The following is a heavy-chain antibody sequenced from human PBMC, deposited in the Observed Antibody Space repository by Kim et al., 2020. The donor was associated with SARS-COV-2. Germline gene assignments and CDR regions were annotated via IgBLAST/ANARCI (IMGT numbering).Heavy chain of an antibody. Sequence: ASVKVSCKASGYTFTGYYLHWVRQAPGQGLEWMGRVNTNNGNTKSAQRFQGRVTMTRDASISTAYMELTSLRSDDTATYYCARGDQVYCNAITCYSFDYW. CDR3: ARGDQVYCNAITCYSFDY. V-gene: IGHV1-2*06. J-gene: IGHJ4*01. CDR2: VNTNNGNT. D-gene: IGHD2-15*01. CDR1: GYTFTGYY.